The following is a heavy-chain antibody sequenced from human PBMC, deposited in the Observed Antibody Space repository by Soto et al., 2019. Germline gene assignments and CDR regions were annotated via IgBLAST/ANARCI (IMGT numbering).Heavy chain of an antibody. CDR3: ARVGYYYYYGMDV. Sequence: ASVKVSCKASGYTFTGYYMHWVRQAPGQGLEWMGWINPNSGGTNYAQKFQGWVTMTRDTSISTAYMELSRLRSDDTAVYYCARVGYYYYYGMDVWGQGTTVTVSS. V-gene: IGHV1-2*04. J-gene: IGHJ6*02. CDR2: INPNSGGT. CDR1: GYTFTGYY.